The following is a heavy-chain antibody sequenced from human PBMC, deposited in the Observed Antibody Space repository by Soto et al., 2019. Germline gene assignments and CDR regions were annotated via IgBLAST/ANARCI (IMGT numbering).Heavy chain of an antibody. V-gene: IGHV4-34*01. CDR1: GGSFSDYY. CDR3: ARNSVVYANNYYYGMDV. Sequence: PSETLSLTCAVYGGSFSDYYWSWIRQPPGKGLEWIGEINHSGSTNYNPSLKSRVTISVDTSKNQFSLKLSSVTAADTAVYYCARNSVVYANNYYYGMDVWGQGTTVTVSS. CDR2: INHSGST. D-gene: IGHD2-8*02. J-gene: IGHJ6*02.